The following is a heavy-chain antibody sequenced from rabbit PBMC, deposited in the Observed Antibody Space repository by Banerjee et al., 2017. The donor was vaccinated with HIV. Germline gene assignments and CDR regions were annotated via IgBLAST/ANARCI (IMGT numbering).Heavy chain of an antibody. D-gene: IGHD4-1*01. V-gene: IGHV1S45*01. CDR2: IDTGSSGRT. CDR3: ARDLAGVIGWNFGL. Sequence: QEQLEESGGGLVKPEGSLTLTCTASGIDLNSYYYMCWVRQAPGKGLEWIACIDTGSSGRTYYASWAKGRFTISRTSSTTVTLQMTSLTAADTATYFCARDLAGVIGWNFGLWGQGTLVTVS. CDR1: GIDLNSYYY. J-gene: IGHJ3*01.